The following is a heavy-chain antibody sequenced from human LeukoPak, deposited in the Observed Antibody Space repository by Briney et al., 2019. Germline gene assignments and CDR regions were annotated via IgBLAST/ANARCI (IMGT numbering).Heavy chain of an antibody. J-gene: IGHJ5*02. CDR2: IIPLFGTA. CDR1: GGTFSSYA. Sequence: ASVKVSCKASGGTFSSYAISWVRQAPGQGLEWMGGIIPLFGTANYAQKFQGRVTITADEFTSTAYMELSRLRSEDTAVYYCARALLAYCSSTSCYKRWCDPWGQGTVVSVSS. V-gene: IGHV1-69*13. D-gene: IGHD2-2*02. CDR3: ARALLAYCSSTSCYKRWCDP.